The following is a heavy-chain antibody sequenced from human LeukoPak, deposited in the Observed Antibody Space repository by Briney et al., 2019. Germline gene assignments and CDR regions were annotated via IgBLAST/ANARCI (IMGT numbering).Heavy chain of an antibody. Sequence: SETLSLTCAVSGGSISSSNWWSWVRQPPGKGLEWIGEIYHSGSANYNPSLKSRVTISVDRSKNQFSLKLSSVTAADTAVYYCARDRYCSSTSCYRWFDPWGQGALITVSS. CDR2: IYHSGSA. CDR1: GGSISSSNW. V-gene: IGHV4-4*02. J-gene: IGHJ5*02. CDR3: ARDRYCSSTSCYRWFDP. D-gene: IGHD2-2*01.